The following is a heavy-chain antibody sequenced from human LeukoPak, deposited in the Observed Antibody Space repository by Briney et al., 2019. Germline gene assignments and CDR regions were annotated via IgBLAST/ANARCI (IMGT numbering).Heavy chain of an antibody. CDR2: IYPGDSAT. CDR1: W. CDR3: ARGIQLWSSYFDY. V-gene: IGHV5-51*01. J-gene: IGHJ4*02. D-gene: IGHD5-18*01. Sequence: WXXXXRRMPGKGLEWMGIIYPGDSATRYSPSFQGQVTISADKSISTAYLQWSSLKASDTAMYYCARGIQLWSSYFDYWGQGTLVTVSX.